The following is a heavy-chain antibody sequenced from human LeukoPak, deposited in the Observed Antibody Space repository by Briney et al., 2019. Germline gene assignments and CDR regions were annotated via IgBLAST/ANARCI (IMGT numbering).Heavy chain of an antibody. CDR3: ARGELLRYQLLWNY. CDR2: INAGNGNT. V-gene: IGHV1-3*01. Sequence: ASVKVSCKPSGYTFTSYAMHWVRQAPGQRLEWMGWINAGNGNTKYSQKFQGRVTITRDTSASTAYMELSSLRSEDTAVYYCARGELLRYQLLWNYWGQGTLVTVSS. D-gene: IGHD2-2*01. J-gene: IGHJ4*02. CDR1: GYTFTSYA.